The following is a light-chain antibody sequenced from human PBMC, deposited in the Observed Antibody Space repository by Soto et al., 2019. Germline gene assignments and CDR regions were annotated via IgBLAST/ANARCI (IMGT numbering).Light chain of an antibody. Sequence: EIVLTQSPGTLSLSPGEKATLSCRASQSVSSSYLAWYQQKPGQAPRLLIYGASSRATGISDRFTSSGSGTDFTLTISRLEPEDFAVYYCQQYGSSPPRWTFGQGTKVEIK. CDR1: QSVSSSY. V-gene: IGKV3-20*01. CDR2: GAS. CDR3: QQYGSSPPRWT. J-gene: IGKJ1*01.